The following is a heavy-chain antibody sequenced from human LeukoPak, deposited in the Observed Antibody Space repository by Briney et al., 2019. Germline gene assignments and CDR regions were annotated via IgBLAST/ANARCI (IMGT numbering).Heavy chain of an antibody. CDR3: ARGHAGHYALLYGLDA. Sequence: GGSLRLSCAASGFTFSSYWMSWVRRAPGKGLEWVANIKQDGSEKYYVDSVKGRFSISRDNAKNSLYLQMNSLRAEDTAVYYCARGHAGHYALLYGLDAWGKGTTVTVSS. V-gene: IGHV3-7*01. J-gene: IGHJ6*04. CDR1: GFTFSSYW. CDR2: IKQDGSEK. D-gene: IGHD2-15*01.